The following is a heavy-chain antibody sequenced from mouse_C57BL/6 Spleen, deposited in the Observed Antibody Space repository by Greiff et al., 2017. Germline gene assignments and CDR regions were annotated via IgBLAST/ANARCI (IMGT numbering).Heavy chain of an antibody. CDR1: GYSITSGYY. Sequence: EVQLVESGPGLVKPSQSLSLTCSVTGYSITSGYYWNWIRQFPGNKLEWMGYISYDGSNNYNPSLKNRISITRDTSKNQFFLKLNSVTTEDTATYYCASIYYGNYYAMDYWGQGTSVTVSS. D-gene: IGHD2-1*01. CDR2: ISYDGSN. V-gene: IGHV3-6*01. CDR3: ASIYYGNYYAMDY. J-gene: IGHJ4*01.